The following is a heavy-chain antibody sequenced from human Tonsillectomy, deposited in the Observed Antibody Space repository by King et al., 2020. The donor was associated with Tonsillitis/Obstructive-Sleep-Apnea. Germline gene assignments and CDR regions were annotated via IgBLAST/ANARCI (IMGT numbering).Heavy chain of an antibody. D-gene: IGHD4-17*01. Sequence: VQLVESGGGLVKPGGSLRLSCAASGFTFSDYYMSWLRQAPGKGLEWVSYISSSSSYTNYADSVKGRFTISRDNAKNSLYLQMNSLRAEDTAVYYCARVNGDHGGGYYYYYYMDVWGKGTTVTVSS. J-gene: IGHJ6*03. CDR3: ARVNGDHGGGYYYYYYMDV. CDR2: ISSSSSYT. V-gene: IGHV3-11*05. CDR1: GFTFSDYY.